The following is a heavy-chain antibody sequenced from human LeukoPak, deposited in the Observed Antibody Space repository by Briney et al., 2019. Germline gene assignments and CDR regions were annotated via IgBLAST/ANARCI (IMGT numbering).Heavy chain of an antibody. Sequence: PGGSLRLSCAASGFTFSSYGMHWVRQAPGKGLEWVAFIRYDGSNKYYADSVKGRFTISRDNSKNTLYLQMNSLRAEDTAVYYCAKKGNPTYYDILTGYYVDYWGQGTLVTVSS. CDR2: IRYDGSNK. D-gene: IGHD3-9*01. V-gene: IGHV3-30*02. CDR3: AKKGNPTYYDILTGYYVDY. CDR1: GFTFSSYG. J-gene: IGHJ4*02.